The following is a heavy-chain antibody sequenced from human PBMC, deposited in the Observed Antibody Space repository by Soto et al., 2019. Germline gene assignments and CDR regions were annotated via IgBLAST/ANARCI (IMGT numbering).Heavy chain of an antibody. CDR2: IYAGGGTT. J-gene: IGHJ4*02. D-gene: IGHD3-10*01. CDR3: AKDLIRGDGYVDFDY. Sequence: GSLRLSCAASGFIFSNYAMFWVRQAPGKGLDWVSTIYAGGGTTHYAESVKGRFTISRDNSNNRLYLQMNNLRAEDTAVYFCAKDLIRGDGYVDFDYWGQGTPVTVSS. V-gene: IGHV3-23*01. CDR1: GFIFSNYA.